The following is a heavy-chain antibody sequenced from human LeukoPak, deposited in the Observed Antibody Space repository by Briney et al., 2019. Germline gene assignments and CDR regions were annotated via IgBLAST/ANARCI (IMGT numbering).Heavy chain of an antibody. Sequence: SETLSLTCTVSGGSISSSSYYWGWIRQPAGKGLEWIGRIYTSGSTNYNPSLKSRVTMSVDTSKNQFSLKLSSVTAADTAVYYCARGYRGQWLVPLHLDYWGQGNPGHRLL. J-gene: IGHJ4*02. D-gene: IGHD6-19*01. CDR3: ARGYRGQWLVPLHLDY. V-gene: IGHV4-61*02. CDR1: GGSISSSSYY. CDR2: IYTSGST.